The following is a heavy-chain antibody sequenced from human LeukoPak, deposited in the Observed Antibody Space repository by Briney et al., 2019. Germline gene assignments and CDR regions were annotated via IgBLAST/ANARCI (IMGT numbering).Heavy chain of an antibody. CDR1: GFTFSSYS. CDR2: ISSSSRYI. Sequence: PGGSLRLSCAASGFTFSSYSMNWVRKAPGKGLEWVSSISSSSRYIYYADSVKGRFTISTDNAKNSLYLQMNSLRAEDTAVYYCARVVVVVAFDYWAQGTLVTVSS. CDR3: ARVVVVVAFDY. D-gene: IGHD2-15*01. J-gene: IGHJ4*02. V-gene: IGHV3-21*01.